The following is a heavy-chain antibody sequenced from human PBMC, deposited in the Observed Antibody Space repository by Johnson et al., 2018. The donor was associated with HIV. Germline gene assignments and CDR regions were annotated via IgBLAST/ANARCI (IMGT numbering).Heavy chain of an antibody. D-gene: IGHD1-26*01. CDR2: INWNGGST. J-gene: IGHJ3*01. CDR1: EFTFDGYD. V-gene: IGHV3-20*04. CDR3: AREGGYSGRCYGHDAFDA. Sequence: VQLVESGGGVAQPGRSLRLSCAASEFTFDGYDMSWVRQAPGKGLEWVAGINWNGGSTVYADSVKGRFTISRDNAKKSLFLQMNSLKAEDTAFYYCAREGGYSGRCYGHDAFDAWGQGTMVTVSS.